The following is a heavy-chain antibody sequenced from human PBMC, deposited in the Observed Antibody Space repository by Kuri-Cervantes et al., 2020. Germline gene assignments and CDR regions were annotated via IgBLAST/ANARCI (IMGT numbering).Heavy chain of an antibody. CDR1: GGSISSSSYY. J-gene: IGHJ3*01. Sequence: SETLSLTCTVSGGSISSSSYYWSWIRQPPGKGLEWIGYIYYSGSTNYNPSLKSRVTISVDTSKNQFSLRLSSVTAADTAVYYCARDPSGPGSYLDFWGQGSMVTVSS. CDR3: ARDPSGPGSYLDF. D-gene: IGHD3-10*01. V-gene: IGHV4-61*01. CDR2: IYYSGST.